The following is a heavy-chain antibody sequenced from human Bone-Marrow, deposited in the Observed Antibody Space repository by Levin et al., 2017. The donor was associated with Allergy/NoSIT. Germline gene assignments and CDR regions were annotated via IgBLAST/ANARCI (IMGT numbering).Heavy chain of an antibody. Sequence: SETLSLTCTVSGASISSEDDYWTWIRQSPGKGLEWIGNIYYSGFTYYNPSLKSRVTMSPDTSKNQFSLNLRSVTAADTAVYFCARVFFGSGSHYDRGLDVWGQGTTVTVSS. D-gene: IGHD3-10*01. CDR1: GASISSEDDY. CDR2: IYYSGFT. J-gene: IGHJ6*02. V-gene: IGHV4-30-4*08. CDR3: ARVFFGSGSHYDRGLDV.